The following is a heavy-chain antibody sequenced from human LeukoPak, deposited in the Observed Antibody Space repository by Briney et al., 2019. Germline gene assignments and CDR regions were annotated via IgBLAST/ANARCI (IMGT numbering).Heavy chain of an antibody. Sequence: SETLSLTCTVSGGSISSYYWSWIRQPAGKGLEWIGRICTSGNTNYNPSLKSRVTMSVDTSKNQFSLKLSSVTAADTAVYYCARGTEIQLNSYYYYYIDVWGKGTTVTVSS. CDR2: ICTSGNT. D-gene: IGHD5-18*01. V-gene: IGHV4-4*07. J-gene: IGHJ6*03. CDR1: GGSISSYY. CDR3: ARGTEIQLNSYYYYYIDV.